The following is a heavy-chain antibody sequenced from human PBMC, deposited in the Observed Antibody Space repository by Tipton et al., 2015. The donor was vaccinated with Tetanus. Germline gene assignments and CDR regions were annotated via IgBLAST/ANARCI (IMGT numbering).Heavy chain of an antibody. CDR3: ARWGDTSGRTNLYVFDI. J-gene: IGHJ3*02. V-gene: IGHV4-59*01. CDR2: THHSGNT. D-gene: IGHD3-10*01. Sequence: LTCSVSGASISSYYWNWIRQVPGKGLEWIGYTHHSGNTNYNPSLSGRVTTSVDTSKNQFSLKMSSVTAADTAVYYCARWGDTSGRTNLYVFDIWGQGTMVSVSS. CDR1: GASISSYY.